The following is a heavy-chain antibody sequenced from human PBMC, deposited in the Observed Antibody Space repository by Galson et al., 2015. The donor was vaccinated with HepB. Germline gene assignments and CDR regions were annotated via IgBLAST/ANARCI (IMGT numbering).Heavy chain of an antibody. D-gene: IGHD2-15*01. CDR1: GYTFTSYA. CDR3: ARGPTPYCSGGSCYWGPDY. J-gene: IGHJ4*02. V-gene: IGHV1-3*01. Sequence: SVKVSCKASGYTFTSYAMHWVRQAPGQRLEWMGWINAGNGNTKYSQKFQGRVTITRDTSASTAYMELSSLRSEDTAVYYCARGPTPYCSGGSCYWGPDYWGQGALVIVSS. CDR2: INAGNGNT.